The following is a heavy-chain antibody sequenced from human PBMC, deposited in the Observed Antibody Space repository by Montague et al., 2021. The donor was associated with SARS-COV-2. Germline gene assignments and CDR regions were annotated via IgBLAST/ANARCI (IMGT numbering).Heavy chain of an antibody. CDR2: NYYSGST. V-gene: IGHV4-39*01. J-gene: IGHJ4*02. Sequence: SETLSLTCTVSGDSISSSSYIWGWFRQPPGKELECIGSNYYSGSTYYNPSLKSRVTISEDTSKNQFSLKPSSVTAADTAVYYCPRAFIAAAGTTSFDYWGQGTLVTVSS. CDR3: PRAFIAAAGTTSFDY. CDR1: GDSISSSSYI. D-gene: IGHD6-13*01.